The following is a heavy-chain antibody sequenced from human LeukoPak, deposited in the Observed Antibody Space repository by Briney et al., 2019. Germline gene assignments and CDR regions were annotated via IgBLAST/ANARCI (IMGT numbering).Heavy chain of an antibody. CDR2: IRYDGSNK. D-gene: IGHD3-10*01. J-gene: IGHJ4*02. CDR1: GFTFSSYG. V-gene: IGHV3-30*02. Sequence: PGGSLRLSCAASGFTFSSYGMHWVRQAPGKGLEWVAFIRYDGSNKYYADSVKGRFTISRDNSKNTPYLQMNSLRAEDTAVYYCAKDRVFGSTMVEIHYYFDYWGQGTLVTVSS. CDR3: AKDRVFGSTMVEIHYYFDY.